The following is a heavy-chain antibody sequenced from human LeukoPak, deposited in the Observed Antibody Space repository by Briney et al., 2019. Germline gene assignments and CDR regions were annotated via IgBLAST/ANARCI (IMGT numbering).Heavy chain of an antibody. CDR3: ARASDYAPYPFDY. Sequence: SETLSLTCTVSRGSLSSGDYYWSWIRQPPGKGLEWIGYIYYSGSTYYNPSLKSRVTISVDTSKNQFSLKLSSVTAADTAVYYCARASDYAPYPFDYWGQGTLVTVSS. D-gene: IGHD5-12*01. CDR1: RGSLSSGDYY. J-gene: IGHJ4*02. CDR2: IYYSGST. V-gene: IGHV4-30-4*08.